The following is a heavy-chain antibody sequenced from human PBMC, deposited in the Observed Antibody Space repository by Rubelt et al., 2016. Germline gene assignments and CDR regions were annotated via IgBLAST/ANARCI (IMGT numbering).Heavy chain of an antibody. J-gene: IGHJ4*02. CDR1: GFTFSSYA. D-gene: IGHD3-22*01. V-gene: IGHV3-23*04. CDR3: AREGAYYDSSGYSIPHFDY. Sequence: EVQLVESGGGLVQPGGSLRLSCAASGFTFSSYAMSWVRQAPGKGLVWVSRISSDGISTSYADSVKGRFTISRDNAKNSLYLQMNSLRAEDTAVYFCAREGAYYDSSGYSIPHFDYWGQGTLVTVSS. CDR2: ISSDGIST.